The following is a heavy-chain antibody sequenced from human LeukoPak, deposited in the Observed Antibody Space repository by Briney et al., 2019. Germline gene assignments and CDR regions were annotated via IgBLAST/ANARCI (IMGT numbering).Heavy chain of an antibody. CDR3: ARRAPYSYEWSTLDY. CDR2: ISYGVTT. D-gene: IGHD5-18*01. Sequence: PSETLSLTCTVSGVSISSNNYYWAWIRQPPGKGLEWIGSISYGVTTYFNPSLKSRVTISVDTSKNQFSLKLSSVTAADTAVYYCARRAPYSYEWSTLDYWGQGTLVTVSS. V-gene: IGHV4-39*01. CDR1: GVSISSNNYY. J-gene: IGHJ4*02.